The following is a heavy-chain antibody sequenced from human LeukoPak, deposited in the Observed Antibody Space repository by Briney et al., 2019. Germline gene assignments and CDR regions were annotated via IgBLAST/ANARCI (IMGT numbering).Heavy chain of an antibody. CDR1: GVTFDSSD. V-gene: IGHV1-46*02. D-gene: IGHD6-19*01. J-gene: IGHJ4*02. CDR2: INPSGGST. Sequence: ASVKVSCKASGVTFDSSDISWVRQAPGQGLEWMGIINPSGGSTSYAQKFQGRVTMTRDTSTSTVYMELSSLRSEDTAVYYCARDWPGGARPGYSSGWYDYWGQGTLVTVSS. CDR3: ARDWPGGARPGYSSGWYDY.